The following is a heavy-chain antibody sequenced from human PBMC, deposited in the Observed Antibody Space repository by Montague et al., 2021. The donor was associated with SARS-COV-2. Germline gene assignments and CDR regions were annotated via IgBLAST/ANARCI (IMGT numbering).Heavy chain of an antibody. CDR1: SGSISPSGTHY. D-gene: IGHD3-22*01. V-gene: IGHV4-34*01. Sequence: SETLSLTCVVSSGSISPSGTHYWSWIRQPPGKGLEWIGEINHSGSTNYNPPLRSRVTISVDTSKNQFSLKLSAVTAADTAVYYCAGGAPTISMILVVMTGAGWYFDLWGRGTLVTVSS. J-gene: IGHJ2*01. CDR3: AGGAPTISMILVVMTGAGWYFDL. CDR2: INHSGST.